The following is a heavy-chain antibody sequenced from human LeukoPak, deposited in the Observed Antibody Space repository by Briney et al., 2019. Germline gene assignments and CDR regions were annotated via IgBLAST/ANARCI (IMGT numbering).Heavy chain of an antibody. D-gene: IGHD4-17*01. CDR3: AKDPNGDYIGAFDF. CDR1: AFSFSKFA. CDR2: ITANGGYT. Sequence: PAGGSLRLSCAASAFSFSKFALIWVRQAPGKGLEWVSAITANGGYTLYADAVKGRFTVSRDNSKNTLYLQNNSLRPEDTAMYYCAKDPNGDYIGAFDFWGQGTMVTVSS. V-gene: IGHV3-23*01. J-gene: IGHJ3*01.